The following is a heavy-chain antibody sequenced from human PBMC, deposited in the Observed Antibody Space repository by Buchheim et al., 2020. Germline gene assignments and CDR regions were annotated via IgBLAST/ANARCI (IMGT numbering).Heavy chain of an antibody. CDR1: GFSFSGYY. Sequence: QVQLVESGGGLVQPGRPLRLSCAASGFSFSGYYMHWVRQAPGKGLEWVSFTWSGGSSQYYADSVRGRFTISRDNSNNKVFLQMNSLRAEDTAVYYCARGDGSFDFDNWGQGTL. CDR3: ARGDGSFDFDN. V-gene: IGHV3-33*01. D-gene: IGHD5-24*01. J-gene: IGHJ4*02. CDR2: TWSGGSSQ.